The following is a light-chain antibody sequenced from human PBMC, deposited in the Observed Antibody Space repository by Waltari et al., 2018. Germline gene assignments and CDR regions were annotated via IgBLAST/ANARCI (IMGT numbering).Light chain of an antibody. Sequence: QSALTQPRSVSGSPGQSVTISCTGTSSDVGGYNYVSWYQQHPGKAPKLMIYDVSKRTEGVPDRFSGAKSGITASLTISGLQAEDEADYYCCSYAGSYTYVFGTGTKVTVL. CDR3: CSYAGSYTYV. CDR2: DVS. CDR1: SSDVGGYNY. J-gene: IGLJ1*01. V-gene: IGLV2-11*01.